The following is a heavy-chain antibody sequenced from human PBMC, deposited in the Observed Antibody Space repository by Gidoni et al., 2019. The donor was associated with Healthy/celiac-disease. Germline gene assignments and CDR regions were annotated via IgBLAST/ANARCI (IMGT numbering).Heavy chain of an antibody. CDR2: INHSGSS. V-gene: IGHV4-34*01. J-gene: IGHJ6*02. D-gene: IGHD2-2*01. Sequence: QVQLQQWGAGLLKPSETLSLTCTVYGGSFSGYYWSWIRQPPGKGLAWIGEINHSGSSNYNPSLKSRVTISIDTSKKQFSLRLSSVTAADTAVYYCASGDQDNDYYYYGMDVWGQGTTVSVSS. CDR3: ASGDQDNDYYYYGMDV. CDR1: GGSFSGYY.